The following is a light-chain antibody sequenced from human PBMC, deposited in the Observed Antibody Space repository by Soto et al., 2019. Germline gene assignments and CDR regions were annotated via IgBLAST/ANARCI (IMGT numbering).Light chain of an antibody. CDR2: EVT. J-gene: IGLJ1*01. Sequence: QSLLTQPPSASGSPGQSVTISCTGTSRDVGGYNYVAWFQQHPGKAPKLMIYEVTKRPSGVPDRFSGSKSGNTASLTVSGLQAEDEADYYCSSYAGSSTYVFGNGTKVTVL. V-gene: IGLV2-8*01. CDR1: SRDVGGYNY. CDR3: SSYAGSSTYV.